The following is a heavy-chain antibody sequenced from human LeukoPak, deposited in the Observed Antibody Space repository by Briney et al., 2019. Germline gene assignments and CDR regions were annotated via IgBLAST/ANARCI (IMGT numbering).Heavy chain of an antibody. V-gene: IGHV3-23*01. CDR3: ARAGGGGYNYRVFDY. CDR2: ISSGGGAP. CDR1: AFTFSNYA. D-gene: IGHD5-24*01. Sequence: GGSLRLSCGASAFTFSNYAMSWVRQAPGKGLEWVSAISSGGGAPYYADSVKGRFVMSRDNSKNTLYLQMNSLRAEDTAVYYCARAGGGGYNYRVFDYWGQGTLVTVSS. J-gene: IGHJ4*02.